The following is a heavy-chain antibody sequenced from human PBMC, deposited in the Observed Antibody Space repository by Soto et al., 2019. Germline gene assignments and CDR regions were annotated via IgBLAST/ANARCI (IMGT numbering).Heavy chain of an antibody. CDR1: GFTFSSYG. CDR3: AKDLGGDYHSYVYYYYYYMDV. D-gene: IGHD4-17*01. Sequence: QVQLVESGGGVVQPGRSLRLSCAASGFTFSSYGMHWVRQAPGKGLEWVAVISYDGSNKYYADSVKGRFTISRDNSKNTLYLQMNSLRAEDTAVYYCAKDLGGDYHSYVYYYYYYMDVWGKGTTVTVSS. V-gene: IGHV3-30*18. CDR2: ISYDGSNK. J-gene: IGHJ6*03.